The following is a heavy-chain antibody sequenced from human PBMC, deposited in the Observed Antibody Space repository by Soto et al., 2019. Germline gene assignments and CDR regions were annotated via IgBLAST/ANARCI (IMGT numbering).Heavy chain of an antibody. Sequence: HPGGSLRLSCTASGFTFGDYAMSWVCQAPGKGLEWVGFIRSKAYGGTTEYAASAKGRFTISRDDSKSIAYLQMNSLKTEDTAVYYCTAGKLYPSLDFDYWGQGTLVTVSS. CDR1: GFTFGDYA. CDR2: IRSKAYGGTT. V-gene: IGHV3-49*04. D-gene: IGHD2-8*01. J-gene: IGHJ4*02. CDR3: TAGKLYPSLDFDY.